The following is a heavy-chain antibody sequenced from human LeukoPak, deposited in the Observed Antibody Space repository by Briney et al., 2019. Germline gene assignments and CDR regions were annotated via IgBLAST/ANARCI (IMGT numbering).Heavy chain of an antibody. J-gene: IGHJ4*02. CDR1: GFTVSSNH. D-gene: IGHD2-21*02. Sequence: GGSLRLSCAASGFTVSSNHMSWVRQAPGKGLEWVSVIYSGGSTYYADSVKGRFTISRHNSKNTLYLQMNSLRAEDTAVYYCARGSGVDYLRYFDYWGQGTLVTVSS. CDR3: ARGSGVDYLRYFDY. CDR2: IYSGGST. V-gene: IGHV3-53*04.